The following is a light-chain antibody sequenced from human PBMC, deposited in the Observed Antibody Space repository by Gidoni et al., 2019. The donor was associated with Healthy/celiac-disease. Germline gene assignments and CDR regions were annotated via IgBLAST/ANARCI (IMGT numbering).Light chain of an antibody. Sequence: QSVLTQPPSVSGAPGQRVPISCTGSSSNIGAGYDVPWYQQLPGTAPKLLIYGNSNRPSGVPDRFSGSKSDTSASLAITGLQAEDEADYYCQSYDSSLSGWVFGGGTKLTVL. CDR1: SSNIGAGYD. CDR3: QSYDSSLSGWV. J-gene: IGLJ3*02. CDR2: GNS. V-gene: IGLV1-40*01.